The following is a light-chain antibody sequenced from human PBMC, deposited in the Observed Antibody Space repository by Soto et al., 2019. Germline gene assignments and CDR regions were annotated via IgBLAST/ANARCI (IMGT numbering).Light chain of an antibody. CDR3: QQSYSSPYT. CDR1: QTIGSY. Sequence: DIQMTQSPSSLSASVGDRVTITCRASQTIGSYLIWYQQKPGRAPNLLIYAASRLQTGVPSRFSGSGSGTDFTLTISSLQREDFATYYCQQSYSSPYTFGLGTKVDIK. V-gene: IGKV1-39*01. J-gene: IGKJ2*01. CDR2: AAS.